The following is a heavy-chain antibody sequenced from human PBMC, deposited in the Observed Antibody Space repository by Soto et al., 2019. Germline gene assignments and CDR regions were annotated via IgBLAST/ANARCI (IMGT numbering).Heavy chain of an antibody. CDR1: GFTFGSYA. Sequence: GGSLRLSSAASGFTFGSYAMSWVRQARGKGLEWVSSMNGGGGSTYYAESVQGRFTISRDNSKNTLYLQMNSLRVEDTAVYYCAKKSEIAVPRYYFDLWGQGTLVTVSS. CDR3: AKKSEIAVPRYYFDL. J-gene: IGHJ4*02. D-gene: IGHD2-21*01. CDR2: MNGGGGST. V-gene: IGHV3-23*01.